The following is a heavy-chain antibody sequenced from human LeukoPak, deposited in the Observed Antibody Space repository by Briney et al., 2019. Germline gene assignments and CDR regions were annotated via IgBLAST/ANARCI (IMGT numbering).Heavy chain of an antibody. D-gene: IGHD3-10*01. J-gene: IGHJ6*03. CDR3: ARLGSVGYYNYQYMDI. CDR2: INDIGNI. V-gene: IGHV4-34*01. CDR1: GGSFSGSY. Sequence: PSETLSLTCAVYGGSFSGSYWSWIRQPPGKGLEWIGEINDIGNINYDPSLRSRVTISVDTSKTQFSLSWTSATAADTAVYFCARLGSVGYYNYQYMDIWGNGTTVTVSS.